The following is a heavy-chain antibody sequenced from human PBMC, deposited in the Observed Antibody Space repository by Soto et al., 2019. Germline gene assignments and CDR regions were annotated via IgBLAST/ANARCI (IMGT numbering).Heavy chain of an antibody. Sequence: LRLSCAASGFTFSSYEMNWVRQAPGKGLEWVSYISSSGSTIYYADSVKGRFTISRDNAKNSLYLQMNSLRAEDTAVYYCARRLTYCGGDCYAGDDAFDIWGQGTMVTVSS. V-gene: IGHV3-48*03. J-gene: IGHJ3*02. CDR2: ISSSGSTI. CDR3: ARRLTYCGGDCYAGDDAFDI. D-gene: IGHD2-21*02. CDR1: GFTFSSYE.